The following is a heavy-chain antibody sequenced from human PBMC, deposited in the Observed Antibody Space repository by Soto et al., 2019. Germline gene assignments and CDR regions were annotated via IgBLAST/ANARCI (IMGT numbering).Heavy chain of an antibody. CDR3: TIGSWSGEVFDI. Sequence: QVQLVQSGAEVKKPGSSVKVSCKDSGGTFSTYSMFWVRQAPGQGLEWMGRIIPMLGIRNYAQRFQDRVTIAAHESTATAHMELSSLRSEDTALYYCTIGSWSGEVFDIWGQGTMVTVSS. V-gene: IGHV1-69*02. D-gene: IGHD2-21*01. CDR2: IIPMLGIR. J-gene: IGHJ3*02. CDR1: GGTFSTYS.